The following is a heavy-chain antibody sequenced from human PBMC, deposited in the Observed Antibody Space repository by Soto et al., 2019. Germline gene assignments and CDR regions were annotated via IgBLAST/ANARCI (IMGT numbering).Heavy chain of an antibody. Sequence: SETLSLTCIVSGGSISSGDYYWSWIRQPPGKGLEWIGYIYYSGSTYYNPSLKSRVTISVDTSKNQFSLKLSSVTAADTAVYYCAREGYYYDSSGYYYTPVLYNWFDPWGQGTLVTVSS. V-gene: IGHV4-30-4*01. D-gene: IGHD3-22*01. J-gene: IGHJ5*02. CDR1: GGSISSGDYY. CDR3: AREGYYYDSSGYYYTPVLYNWFDP. CDR2: IYYSGST.